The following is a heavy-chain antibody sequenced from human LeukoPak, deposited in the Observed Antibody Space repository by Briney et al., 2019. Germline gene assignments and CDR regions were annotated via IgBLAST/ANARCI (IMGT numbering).Heavy chain of an antibody. Sequence: GGSLRLSCAASGFTFSSYWMHWVRQAPGKGLVWVSRINSDGSSTTYADSVKGRFTISRDNAKNTLYLQMNSLRAEDTAVYYCAVVPAAMQLDYWGQGTLVTVSS. CDR2: INSDGSST. V-gene: IGHV3-74*01. J-gene: IGHJ4*02. CDR1: GFTFSSYW. D-gene: IGHD2-2*01. CDR3: AVVPAAMQLDY.